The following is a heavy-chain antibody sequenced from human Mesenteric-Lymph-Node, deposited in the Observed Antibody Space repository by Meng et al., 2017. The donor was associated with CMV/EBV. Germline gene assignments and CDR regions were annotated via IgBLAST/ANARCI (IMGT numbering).Heavy chain of an antibody. V-gene: IGHV1-46*01. D-gene: IGHD2-2*01. J-gene: IGHJ4*02. Sequence: SGYTFTSYYMHWVRQAPGQGLEWMGIINPSGGSTSYAQKFQGRVTMTRDTSTSTVYMELSSLRSEDTAVYYCARVGLCSSTSCYGFDYWGQGTLVTVSS. CDR2: INPSGGST. CDR3: ARVGLCSSTSCYGFDY. CDR1: GYTFTSYY.